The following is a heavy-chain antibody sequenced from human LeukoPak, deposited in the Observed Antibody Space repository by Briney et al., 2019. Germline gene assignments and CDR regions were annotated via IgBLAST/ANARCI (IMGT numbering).Heavy chain of an antibody. Sequence: GGSLGLSCAASGFTFSSYGMHWVRQAPGKGLEWVAVIWYDGSNKYYADSVKGRFTISRDNSKNTLYLQMNSLRAEDTAVYYCARDVAAAGNDNWFDPWGQGTLVTVSS. V-gene: IGHV3-33*01. J-gene: IGHJ5*02. CDR1: GFTFSSYG. D-gene: IGHD6-13*01. CDR3: ARDVAAAGNDNWFDP. CDR2: IWYDGSNK.